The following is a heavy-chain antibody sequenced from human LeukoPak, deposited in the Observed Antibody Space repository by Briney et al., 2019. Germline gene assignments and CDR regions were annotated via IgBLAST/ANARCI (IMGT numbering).Heavy chain of an antibody. CDR2: ISDSGSTT. V-gene: IGHV3-11*01. CDR3: VKEGYGTYDY. D-gene: IGHD1-26*01. Sequence: PGGSLRLSCAASGITFSDYYMSWIRQAPGKGLEWVSGISDSGSTTYYADSVKGRFTTSRDNAKNSLYLQMNSLRVEDTAVYYCVKEGYGTYDYWGQGSLVTVSS. J-gene: IGHJ4*02. CDR1: GITFSDYY.